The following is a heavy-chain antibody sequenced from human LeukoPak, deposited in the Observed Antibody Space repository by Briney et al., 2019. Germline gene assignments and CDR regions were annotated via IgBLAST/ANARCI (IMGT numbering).Heavy chain of an antibody. CDR2: IYPSGST. V-gene: IGHV4-4*07. CDR3: ARDKGASYWDFEPFDI. CDR1: GGSISNYH. D-gene: IGHD1-26*01. Sequence: KPSETLSLTCTVSGGSISNYHWTWIRQPAGKGLEWIGRIYPSGSTNRNPSLKSRVTILVDESKNQFSLRLSSVTAADTAVYYCARDKGASYWDFEPFDIWGQGTTVTVSS. J-gene: IGHJ3*02.